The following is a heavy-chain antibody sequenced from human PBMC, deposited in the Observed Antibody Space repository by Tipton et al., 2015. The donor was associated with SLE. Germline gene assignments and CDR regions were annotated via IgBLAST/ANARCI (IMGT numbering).Heavy chain of an antibody. J-gene: IGHJ4*02. Sequence: TLSLTCTVSSGSISSGSYYWAWIRQPPGKGLEWIGEINPSGSTNYNPSLKSRVTISVDTSKNQFSLNLNSVTAADTAVYYCARGRVGAPFDYWGQGTLVTVSS. CDR2: INPSGST. V-gene: IGHV4-39*07. D-gene: IGHD1-26*01. CDR3: ARGRVGAPFDY. CDR1: SGSISSGSYY.